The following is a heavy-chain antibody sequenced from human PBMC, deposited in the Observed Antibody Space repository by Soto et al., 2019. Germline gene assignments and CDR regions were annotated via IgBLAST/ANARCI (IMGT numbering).Heavy chain of an antibody. V-gene: IGHV4-4*07. D-gene: IGHD4-17*01. CDR2: IYTSGST. J-gene: IGHJ4*02. Sequence: SETLSLSCTVSGGSISSYYWSWIRQPAGKGLEWIGRIYTSGSTNYNPSLKSRVTMSVDTSKNQFSLKLSSVTAADTAVYYCAGGDYRPIFDYWGQGTLVTVSS. CDR1: GGSISSYY. CDR3: AGGDYRPIFDY.